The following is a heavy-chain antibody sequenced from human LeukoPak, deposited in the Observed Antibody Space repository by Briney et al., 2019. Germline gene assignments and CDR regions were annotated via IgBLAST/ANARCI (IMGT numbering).Heavy chain of an antibody. CDR3: ARGGDTAMVYYYYYMNV. Sequence: ASVKVSSKASGGTFSSYAISWVRQAPGQGLEWMGGIIPIFGTANYAQKFQGRVTITTDESTSTACMELSSLRSEDTAVYYCARGGDTAMVYYYYYMNVWGKGTTVTVSS. CDR2: IIPIFGTA. J-gene: IGHJ6*03. CDR1: GGTFSSYA. D-gene: IGHD5-18*01. V-gene: IGHV1-69*05.